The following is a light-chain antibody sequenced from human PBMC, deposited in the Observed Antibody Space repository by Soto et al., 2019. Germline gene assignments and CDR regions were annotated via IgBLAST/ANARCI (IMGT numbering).Light chain of an antibody. J-gene: IGKJ5*01. CDR3: QQYTNWPPIT. CDR1: QTVGSN. V-gene: IGKV3-15*01. CDR2: GSS. Sequence: EVVLTQSPATLSVSPGERATLSCRASQTVGSNLAWFQQKPGQAPRLLIYGSSTRATGVPARLSGSGSGADFTLTISNLQSEDFAVYYCQQYTNWPPITFGQGTRLEIK.